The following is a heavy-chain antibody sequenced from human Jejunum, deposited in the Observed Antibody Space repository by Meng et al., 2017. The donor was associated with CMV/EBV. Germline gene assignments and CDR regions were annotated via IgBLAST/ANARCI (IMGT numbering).Heavy chain of an antibody. V-gene: IGHV1-2*06. CDR1: GYTFIDAY. CDR2: INPTSGAT. CDR3: ARGHLGSLDY. Sequence: VSGKASGYTFIDAYIHWVRQAPGQGLEWMGRINPTSGATNSAQKFHGRVTITRDTSISTAYMELSGLTSDDTAVFYCARGHLGSLDYWGQGTLVTVSS. D-gene: IGHD1-26*01. J-gene: IGHJ4*02.